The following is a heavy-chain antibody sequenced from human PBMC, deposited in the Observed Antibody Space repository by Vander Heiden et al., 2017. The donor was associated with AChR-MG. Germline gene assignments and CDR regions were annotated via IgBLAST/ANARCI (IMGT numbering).Heavy chain of an antibody. J-gene: IGHJ4*02. V-gene: IGHV4-34*01. Sequence: QVQLQQWGAGLLKPSETLSLTCADYGGSFSGYYWSWIRQPPGKGLEWIGEINHSGSTNYNPSLKSRVSISVDTSKNQFSLNLNSVTAADTAVYYCARGRNPYYWGQGTLVTVSS. CDR2: INHSGST. CDR3: ARGRNPYY. CDR1: GGSFSGYY.